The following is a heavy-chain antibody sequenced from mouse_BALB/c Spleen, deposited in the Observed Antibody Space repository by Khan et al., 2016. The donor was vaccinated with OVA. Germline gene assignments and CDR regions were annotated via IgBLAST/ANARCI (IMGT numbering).Heavy chain of an antibody. CDR3: DRWFAY. J-gene: IGHJ3*01. CDR2: ITYSGST. CDR1: GYSITSDYA. Sequence: EVQLQESGPGLVKPSQSLSLTCTVTGYSITSDYAWNWIRQFLGNKLEWMGYITYSGSTSYIPSLKGRFSISRDTSKNPFFLQLNSLTTEDTATYYCDRWFAYWGQGTMVTVSA. V-gene: IGHV3-2*02.